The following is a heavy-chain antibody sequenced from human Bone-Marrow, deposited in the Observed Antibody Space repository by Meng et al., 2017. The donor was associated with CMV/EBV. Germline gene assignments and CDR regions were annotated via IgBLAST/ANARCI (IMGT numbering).Heavy chain of an antibody. Sequence: ASVKVSCKASGYNFIGYHIHWVRQAPGQGLEWMGWINPSSGVTKYAQRFQGRVTMTRDTSISTAYMELSSLRSDDTAVYYCARSEDIPQHYYYYGMDVWGQGTTVTVSS. J-gene: IGHJ6*02. CDR3: ARSEDIPQHYYYYGMDV. D-gene: IGHD2-15*01. CDR2: INPSSGVT. V-gene: IGHV1-2*02. CDR1: GYNFIGYH.